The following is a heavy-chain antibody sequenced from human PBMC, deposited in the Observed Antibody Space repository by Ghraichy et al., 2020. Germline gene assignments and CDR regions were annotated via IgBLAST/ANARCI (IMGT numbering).Heavy chain of an antibody. CDR2: IKSKTDGGTT. D-gene: IGHD3-22*01. J-gene: IGHJ4*02. V-gene: IGHV3-15*01. Sequence: GESLRLSCAASGFTFSNAWMSWVRQAPGKGLEWVGRIKSKTDGGTTDYAAPVKGRFTISRDDSKNTLYLQMNSLKTEDTAVYYCTTDRYYDSSGYYESPWGQGTLVTVSS. CDR3: TTDRYYDSSGYYESP. CDR1: GFTFSNAW.